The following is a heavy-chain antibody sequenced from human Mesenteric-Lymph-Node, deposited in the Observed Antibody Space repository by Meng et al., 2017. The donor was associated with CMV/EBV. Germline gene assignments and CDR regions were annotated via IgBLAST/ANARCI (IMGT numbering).Heavy chain of an antibody. CDR2: IQYDGSNK. V-gene: IGHV3-30*02. J-gene: IGHJ4*02. D-gene: IGHD6-19*01. CDR1: GFTFSSYG. CDR3: ARDGAVSGAAGD. Sequence: SCAASGFTFSSYGMHWVRQAPGKGLEWVAFIQYDGSNKYYADSVKGQFTISRDNSKNTLYLQMNSLRPEDTAAYFCARDGAVSGAAGDWGQGTLVTVSS.